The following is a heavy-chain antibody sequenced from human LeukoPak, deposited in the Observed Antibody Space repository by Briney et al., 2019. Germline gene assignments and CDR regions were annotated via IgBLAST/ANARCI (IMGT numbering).Heavy chain of an antibody. CDR2: ISGSGGST. CDR1: GFTFSSYA. Sequence: PGGSLRLSCAASGFTFSSYAMSWVRQAPGKGLEWVSAISGSGGSTYYADSVKGRFTISRDNSKNTLYLQMNSLRAEDTAVYYCAKDSDCSSTSCYTWWGQGTLVTGSS. CDR3: AKDSDCSSTSCYTW. J-gene: IGHJ4*02. V-gene: IGHV3-23*01. D-gene: IGHD2-2*02.